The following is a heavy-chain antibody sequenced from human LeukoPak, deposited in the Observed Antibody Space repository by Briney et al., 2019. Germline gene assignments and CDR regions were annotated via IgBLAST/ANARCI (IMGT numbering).Heavy chain of an antibody. Sequence: PSETLSLTCTVSGGSLSSYYWSWIRQPPGKGLEWIGYIYYSGSTNYNPSLKSRVTISVDTSKNQFSLKLSSVTAADTAVYYCARDGAENWFDPWGQGTLVTVSS. J-gene: IGHJ5*02. CDR2: IYYSGST. CDR1: GGSLSSYY. V-gene: IGHV4-59*01. CDR3: ARDGAENWFDP. D-gene: IGHD3-10*01.